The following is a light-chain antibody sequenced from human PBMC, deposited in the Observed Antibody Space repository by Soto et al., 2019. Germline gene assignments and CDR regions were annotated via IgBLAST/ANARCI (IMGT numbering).Light chain of an antibody. CDR1: QSVSSTY. V-gene: IGKV3-20*01. CDR3: QQYGSSPT. J-gene: IGKJ1*01. Sequence: EIVLPQSPGTLSLSPGERATLSCRASQSVSSTYVAWYQQKPDQPPSLLIHGASSRAASIPDRFSCSGSGTDFTLTISRLAPEYFAFYYWQQYGSSPTFGQGTKVEIK. CDR2: GAS.